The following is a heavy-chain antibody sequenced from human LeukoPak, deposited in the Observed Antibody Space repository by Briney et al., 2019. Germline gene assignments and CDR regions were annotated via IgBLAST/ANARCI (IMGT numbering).Heavy chain of an antibody. CDR3: ARRNIVVVPAANYYMDV. D-gene: IGHD2-2*01. V-gene: IGHV4-34*01. Sequence: SGTLSLTCAVYGGSFSGYYWSWIRQPPGKGLEWIGEINHSGSTNYNPSLKSRVTISVDTSKNQFSLKLSSVTAADTAVYYCARRNIVVVPAANYYMDVWGKGTTVTVS. CDR1: GGSFSGYY. CDR2: INHSGST. J-gene: IGHJ6*03.